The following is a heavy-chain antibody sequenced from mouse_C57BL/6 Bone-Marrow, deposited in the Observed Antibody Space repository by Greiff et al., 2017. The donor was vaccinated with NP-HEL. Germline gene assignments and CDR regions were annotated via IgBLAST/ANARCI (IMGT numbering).Heavy chain of an antibody. CDR1: GYTFTSYW. D-gene: IGHD1-1*01. V-gene: IGHV1-59*01. CDR3: ARGSFITTVVGYAMDY. J-gene: IGHJ4*01. Sequence: QVQLQQPGAELVRPGTSVKLSCKASGYTFTSYWMHWVKQRPGQGLEWIGVIDPSDSYTNYNQKFKGKATLTVDTSSSTAYMQLSSLTSEDSAVYYCARGSFITTVVGYAMDYWGQGTSVTVSS. CDR2: IDPSDSYT.